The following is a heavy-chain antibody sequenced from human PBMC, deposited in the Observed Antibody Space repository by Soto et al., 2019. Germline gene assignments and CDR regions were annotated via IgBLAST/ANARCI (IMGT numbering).Heavy chain of an antibody. Sequence: GEALRLSWEASGLTFDEYGMSWFRQAPGKGLEWVSAINWNGGNTDYADSVKGRFTISRDNVKRSLYLQMNSLRVDDTAFYYCARGSFAHYFYQCGQGALVTVYS. CDR2: INWNGGNT. V-gene: IGHV3-20*04. J-gene: IGHJ4*02. CDR1: GLTFDEYG. CDR3: ARGSFAHYFYQ.